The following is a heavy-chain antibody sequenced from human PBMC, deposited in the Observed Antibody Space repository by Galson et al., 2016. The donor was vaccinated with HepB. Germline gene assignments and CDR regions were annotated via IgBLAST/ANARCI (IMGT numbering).Heavy chain of an antibody. Sequence: SLRLSCAASGFTFSPSSMNWVRQAPGKGLEWVSVVYSGGSTYYADSVKGRFTISRDNSKNTLYLQMNSLRAEDTAIYYCARDAGYYGMDVWGQGTTVTVSS. CDR3: ARDAGYYGMDV. J-gene: IGHJ6*02. CDR1: GFTFSPSS. CDR2: VYSGGST. V-gene: IGHV3-53*01.